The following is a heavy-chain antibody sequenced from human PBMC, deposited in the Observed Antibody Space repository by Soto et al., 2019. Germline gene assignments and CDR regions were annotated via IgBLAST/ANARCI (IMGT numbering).Heavy chain of an antibody. Sequence: PSETLSLTCTVSGGSIRGYYWSWIRQPPGKGLEWIGYIYYSGSTNYNPSLRGRITMSLDASKNQFSLKMSSVTAADTAIYYCARHDDFGNNACSTVRWFDPWGQGTLVTVSS. CDR1: GGSIRGYY. D-gene: IGHD3-3*01. V-gene: IGHV4-59*08. CDR3: ARHDDFGNNACSTVRWFDP. J-gene: IGHJ5*02. CDR2: IYYSGST.